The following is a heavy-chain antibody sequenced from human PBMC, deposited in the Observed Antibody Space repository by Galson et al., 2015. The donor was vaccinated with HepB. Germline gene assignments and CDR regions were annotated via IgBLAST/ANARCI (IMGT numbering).Heavy chain of an antibody. CDR1: GYTFTSYV. V-gene: IGHV1-18*04. CDR3: ARGGTGSDY. D-gene: IGHD6-19*01. J-gene: IGHJ4*02. CDR2: VSGYNGHT. Sequence: SCKASGYTFTSYVISWVRQAPGQGLEWLGRVSGYNGHTNYAQNLQHKVTMTTDTSASTAYLELRRLKSDDTAIYYCARGGTGSDYWGQGTLVTVSS.